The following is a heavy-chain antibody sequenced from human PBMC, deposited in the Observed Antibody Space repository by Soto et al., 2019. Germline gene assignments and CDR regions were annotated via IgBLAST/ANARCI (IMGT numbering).Heavy chain of an antibody. Sequence: QVQLQESGPGLVKPSGTLSLTCAVSGDSISNSRWWTWVRQPPGKGLEWIGDIFHSGDTNYNPSLKSRVFISVDKSQNHFSLKLSSVTAADTAVYFCAYGTGWYRHHFWGQGTLVTVSS. CDR2: IFHSGDT. CDR3: AYGTGWYRHHF. CDR1: GDSISNSRW. D-gene: IGHD6-19*01. J-gene: IGHJ3*01. V-gene: IGHV4-4*02.